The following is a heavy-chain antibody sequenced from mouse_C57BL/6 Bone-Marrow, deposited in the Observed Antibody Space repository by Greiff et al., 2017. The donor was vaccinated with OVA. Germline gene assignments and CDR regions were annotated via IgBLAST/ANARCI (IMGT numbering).Heavy chain of an antibody. D-gene: IGHD4-1*02. V-gene: IGHV5-15*01. CDR2: ISNLAYSI. Sequence: EVMLVESGGGLVQPGGSLKLSCAASGFTFSDYGMAWVRQAPRKGLEWVAFISNLAYSIYYAATVTGRFTISRENAKNTLYLEMSSLRSEDTAMYYCARHSSLSTGFYAMDYWGQGTSVTVSS. CDR1: GFTFSDYG. CDR3: ARHSSLSTGFYAMDY. J-gene: IGHJ4*01.